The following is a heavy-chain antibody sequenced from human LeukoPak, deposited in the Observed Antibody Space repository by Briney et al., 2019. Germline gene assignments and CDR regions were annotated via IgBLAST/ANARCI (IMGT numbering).Heavy chain of an antibody. CDR3: AKGIPAGPTALDY. CDR1: GFTFEDYG. V-gene: IGHV3-9*01. CDR2: ISWNGGEI. D-gene: IGHD2-2*01. J-gene: IGHJ4*02. Sequence: GGSLTLSCAASGFTFEDYGMYWVRQAPGQGLEWVSGISWNGGEIDYADSVKGRFTISRDNAKNSLYLEMKSLRVDDTALYFCAKGIPAGPTALDYWGQGILVTVSS.